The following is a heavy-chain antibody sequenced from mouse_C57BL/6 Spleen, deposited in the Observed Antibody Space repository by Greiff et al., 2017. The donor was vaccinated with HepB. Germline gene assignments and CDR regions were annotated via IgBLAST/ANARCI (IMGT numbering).Heavy chain of an antibody. V-gene: IGHV1-15*01. CDR1: GYTFTDYE. Sequence: QVQLKESGAELVRPGASVTLSCKASGYTFTDYEMHWVKQTPVHGLEWIGAIDPETGGTAYNQKFKGKAILTADKSSSTAYMELRSLTSEDSAVYYCTRKDYGYDVVAYWGQGTLVTVSA. CDR3: TRKDYGYDVVAY. CDR2: IDPETGGT. D-gene: IGHD2-2*01. J-gene: IGHJ3*01.